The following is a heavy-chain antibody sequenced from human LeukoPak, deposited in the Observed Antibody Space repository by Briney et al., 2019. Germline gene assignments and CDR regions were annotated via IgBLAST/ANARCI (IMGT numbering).Heavy chain of an antibody. CDR1: GYTFTSYD. Sequence: ASVKVSCKASGYTFTSYDINWVRQAPGQGFEWMGVINPSGGSTSYAQKFQGRVTMTRDTSTRTVYMEVNSLRSEDTAVYYCARQGTYSSAIGMGYWGQGTLVTVSS. CDR3: ARQGTYSSAIGMGY. D-gene: IGHD6-19*01. J-gene: IGHJ4*02. CDR2: INPSGGST. V-gene: IGHV1-46*01.